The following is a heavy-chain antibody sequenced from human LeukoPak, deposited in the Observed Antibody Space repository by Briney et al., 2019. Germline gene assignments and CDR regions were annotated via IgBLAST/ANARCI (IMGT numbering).Heavy chain of an antibody. CDR2: ISYDGSNK. D-gene: IGHD3-9*01. J-gene: IGHJ6*02. CDR1: GFTFSSYA. V-gene: IGHV3-30-3*01. Sequence: PGGSLRLSCAASGFTFSSYAMHWVRQAPGNGLEWVAVISYDGSNKYYADSVKGRFTISRDNSKNTLYLQMNSLRAEDTAVYYCARGILTGQYYYYGMDVWGQGTTVTVSS. CDR3: ARGILTGQYYYYGMDV.